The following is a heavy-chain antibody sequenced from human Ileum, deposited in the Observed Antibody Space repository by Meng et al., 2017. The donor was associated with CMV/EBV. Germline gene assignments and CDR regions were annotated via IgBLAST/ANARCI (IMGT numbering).Heavy chain of an antibody. D-gene: IGHD1-1*01. J-gene: IGHJ3*02. CDR3: ARGELVLAFDI. Sequence: GGSLRLSCAASGFSVSKNYMNWVRQAPGKGLEWVSVIYSGGRTDYADSVKGRFTISRDNSKNMVYLQMNSLRAEDTAVYYCARGELVLAFDIWGQGTMVTVSS. CDR2: IYSGGRT. V-gene: IGHV3-53*01. CDR1: GFSVSKNY.